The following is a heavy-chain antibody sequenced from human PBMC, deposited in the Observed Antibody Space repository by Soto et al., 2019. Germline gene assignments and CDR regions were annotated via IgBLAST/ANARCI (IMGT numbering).Heavy chain of an antibody. CDR3: AKDLLVVPAAMPDAFDI. J-gene: IGHJ3*02. V-gene: IGHV3-23*01. CDR1: GFTFSSYA. Sequence: EVQLLESGGGLVQPGGSLRLSCAASGFTFSSYAMSWVRQAPGKGLEWVSAISGSGGSTYYADSVKGRFTISRDNSKNTLYLHMNSLRAEDTAVYYCAKDLLVVPAAMPDAFDIWGQGTMVTVSS. D-gene: IGHD2-2*01. CDR2: ISGSGGST.